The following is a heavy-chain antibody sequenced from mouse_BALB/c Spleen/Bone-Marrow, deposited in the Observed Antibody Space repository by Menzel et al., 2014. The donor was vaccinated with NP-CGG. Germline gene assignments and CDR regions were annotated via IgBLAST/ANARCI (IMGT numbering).Heavy chain of an antibody. Sequence: QVQLQQSGAELAKPGASGKMSCKASGYTFTSYWMHWVEQRPGQGLEWIGYINPSTGYTEYNQKFKDKATLTADKSSSTAYMQLSSLTSEDSAVYYCAREYYGSSGYFYVWGAGTTVTVSS. CDR2: INPSTGYT. CDR3: AREYYGSSGYFYV. D-gene: IGHD1-1*01. V-gene: IGHV1-7*01. J-gene: IGHJ1*01. CDR1: GYTFTSYW.